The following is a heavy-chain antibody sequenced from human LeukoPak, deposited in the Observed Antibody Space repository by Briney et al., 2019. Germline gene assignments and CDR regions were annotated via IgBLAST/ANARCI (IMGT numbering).Heavy chain of an antibody. CDR1: SGSVKSYY. J-gene: IGHJ6*03. D-gene: IGHD3-10*01. V-gene: IGHV4-4*07. Sequence: SETLSLTYTVSSGSVKSYYWSWIRQSAGKGLEWLGRIYDSGSTNHNPSLKRRVRMSIDTSKRQFYLNVTSVTDADTAVYYCAREGKWFGSLYYYMDVGPKGTPDTVSS. CDR3: AREGKWFGSLYYYMDV. CDR2: IYDSGST.